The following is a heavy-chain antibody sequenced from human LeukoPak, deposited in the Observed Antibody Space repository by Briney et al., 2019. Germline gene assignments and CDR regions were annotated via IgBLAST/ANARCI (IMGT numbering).Heavy chain of an antibody. CDR2: TFHSEIT. J-gene: IGHJ4*02. CDR1: GDSISSSNW. CDR3: ARNGDRHIDH. D-gene: IGHD4-17*01. V-gene: IGHV4-4*02. Sequence: NPSGTLSLTCDVSGDSISSSNWWSWVRQPPGKGLEWIGETFHSEITNYNPSLKSRVIISVDKSKNQFSLKVNSVTAADTAVYYCARNGDRHIDHWGQGTLVTVSS.